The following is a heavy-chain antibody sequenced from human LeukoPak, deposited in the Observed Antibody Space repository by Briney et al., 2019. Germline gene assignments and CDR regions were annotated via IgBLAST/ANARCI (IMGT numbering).Heavy chain of an antibody. D-gene: IGHD2-2*01. Sequence: ASVKVSCKASGYTFTSYDIDWVRQATGQGLEWMGWMNPDSGNTGYAQKFQGRVTMTRNTSISTAYMELSSLRSEDTAVYYCARGPYCRSMSCPYWFDPWGKGTLVTVSS. CDR3: ARGPYCRSMSCPYWFDP. V-gene: IGHV1-8*01. CDR2: MNPDSGNT. CDR1: GYTFTSYD. J-gene: IGHJ5*02.